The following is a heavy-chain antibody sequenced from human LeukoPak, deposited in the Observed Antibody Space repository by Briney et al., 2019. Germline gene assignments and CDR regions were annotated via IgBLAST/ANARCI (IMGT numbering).Heavy chain of an antibody. CDR2: IRYDGGNK. D-gene: IGHD2-15*01. CDR1: GFTFSSYG. V-gene: IGHV3-30*02. CDR3: AKDRGRYCSGGSCYTTHYFDY. Sequence: PGGSLRLSCAASGFTFSSYGMHWVRQAPGKGLEWVAFIRYDGGNKYYADSVKGRFTISRDNSKNTLYLQMNSLRAEDTAVYYCAKDRGRYCSGGSCYTTHYFDYWGQGTLVTVSS. J-gene: IGHJ4*02.